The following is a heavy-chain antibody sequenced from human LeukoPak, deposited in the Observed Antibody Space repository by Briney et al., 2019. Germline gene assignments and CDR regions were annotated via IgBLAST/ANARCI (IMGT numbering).Heavy chain of an antibody. CDR1: GGSISSYY. V-gene: IGHV4-59*08. D-gene: IGHD3-10*01. CDR2: IYYSGDT. J-gene: IGHJ6*02. CDR3: ARYYYGSGTTPIMDV. Sequence: SETLSLTRTVPGGSISSYYWSWIRQPPGKGLERSGYIYYSGDTNYTPSLKSRVTISVDTSKNQFSLKLSSVTAADTAVYYCARYYYGSGTTPIMDVWGQGTTVTVSS.